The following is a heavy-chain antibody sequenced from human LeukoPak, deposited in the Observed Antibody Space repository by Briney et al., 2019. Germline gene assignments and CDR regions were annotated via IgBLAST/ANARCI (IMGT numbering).Heavy chain of an antibody. V-gene: IGHV1-69*05. CDR1: GGTFSGYA. Sequence: GSSVKVSCKASGGTFSGYAISWVRQAPGQGLEWMGGIIPIFGTANYAQKFQGRVTITTDESTSTAYMELSSLRSEDTAVYYCARSRSYDILTGYLDYWGQGTLVTVSS. CDR3: ARSRSYDILTGYLDY. J-gene: IGHJ4*02. D-gene: IGHD3-9*01. CDR2: IIPIFGTA.